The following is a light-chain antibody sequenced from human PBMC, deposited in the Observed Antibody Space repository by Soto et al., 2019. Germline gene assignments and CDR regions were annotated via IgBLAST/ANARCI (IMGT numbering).Light chain of an antibody. CDR2: DAS. V-gene: IGKV1-5*01. Sequence: DIQMTQSPSTLSASVGDRVTITCRASQSISSWLAWYQQKPGKAPKLLIYDASRLESGVPSRFSGSGSGTEFTLTISSLQPDDFATYYCQQYNSFPTVGQGTKVDIK. CDR1: QSISSW. J-gene: IGKJ1*01. CDR3: QQYNSFPT.